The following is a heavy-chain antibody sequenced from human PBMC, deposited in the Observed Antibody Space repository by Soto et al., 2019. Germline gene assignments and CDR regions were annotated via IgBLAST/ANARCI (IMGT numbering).Heavy chain of an antibody. CDR2: IYYGGST. CDR3: ARRTVLRYFEWTPFDY. J-gene: IGHJ4*02. Sequence: SETLSLTCTVSGGSISSSSYYWGWIRQPPGKGLEWIGSIYYGGSTYYNPSLKSRVTISVDTSKNQFSLKLSSVTAADTAVYYCARRTVLRYFEWTPFDYWGQGTLVTVSS. CDR1: GGSISSSSYY. V-gene: IGHV4-39*01. D-gene: IGHD3-9*01.